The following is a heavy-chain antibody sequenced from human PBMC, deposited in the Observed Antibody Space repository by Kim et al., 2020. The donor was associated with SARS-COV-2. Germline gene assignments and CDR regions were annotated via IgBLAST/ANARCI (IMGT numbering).Heavy chain of an antibody. V-gene: IGHV1-46*01. Sequence: ASVKVSCKASGYSFTSYYILWVRQAPGQGFEWMGTIDPRGGSTTYAQKFQNRVTMTRDTSTSTAYMELNRLGSEDTAVYYCAKDSNVVVASTRGPFDYLG. CDR3: AKDSNVVVASTRGPFDY. CDR1: GYSFTSYY. D-gene: IGHD2-15*01. J-gene: IGHJ4*01. CDR2: IDPRGGST.